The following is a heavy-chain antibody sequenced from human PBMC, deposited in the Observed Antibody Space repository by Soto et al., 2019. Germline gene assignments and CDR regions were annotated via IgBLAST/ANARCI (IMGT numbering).Heavy chain of an antibody. CDR2: FDPEDGET. CDR3: ATSAIFGVVPTVFDY. D-gene: IGHD3-3*01. J-gene: IGHJ4*02. V-gene: IGHV1-24*01. Sequence: ASVKVSCKVSGYTLTELSMHWVRQAPGKGLEWMGGFDPEDGETIYAQKFQGRVTMTEDTSTDTAYMELSSLRSEDTAVYYCATSAIFGVVPTVFDYWGQGTLVTVSS. CDR1: GYTLTELS.